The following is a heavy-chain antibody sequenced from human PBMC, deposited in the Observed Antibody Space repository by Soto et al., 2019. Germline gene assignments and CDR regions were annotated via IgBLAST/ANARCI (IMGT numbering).Heavy chain of an antibody. J-gene: IGHJ5*02. D-gene: IGHD6-19*01. V-gene: IGHV4-4*08. Sequence: PSETLSLTCTVSGGSISSYYWSWIRQPPGKGLEWIGYIYYSGSTYYNPSLKSRVTISVDTTKNQFFLKLNSVTAADTAVYYCARDSGIAVASRLDPWGQGTLVTSPQ. CDR3: ARDSGIAVASRLDP. CDR2: IYYSGST. CDR1: GGSISSYY.